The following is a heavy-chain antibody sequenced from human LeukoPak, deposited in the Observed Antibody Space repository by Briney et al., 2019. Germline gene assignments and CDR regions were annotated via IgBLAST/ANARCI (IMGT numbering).Heavy chain of an antibody. J-gene: IGHJ4*02. V-gene: IGHV4-59*01. Sequence: SETLSLTCTVSGGSISSYYWSWIRQPPGKGLEWIGYIYYSGSTNYNPSLKSRVTISVDTSKNQFSLKLSSVTAADTAVYYCARGSIFGVAAALDYWGQGTLVTVSS. CDR1: GGSISSYY. CDR2: IYYSGST. CDR3: ARGSIFGVAAALDY. D-gene: IGHD3-3*01.